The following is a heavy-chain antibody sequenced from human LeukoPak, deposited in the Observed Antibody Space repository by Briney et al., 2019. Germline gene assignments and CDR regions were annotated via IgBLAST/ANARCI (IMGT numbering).Heavy chain of an antibody. D-gene: IGHD7-27*01. V-gene: IGHV3-74*01. J-gene: IGHJ4*02. CDR3: ARGPSSNWGDFDY. Sequence: PGGSLRLSCAASGFTFSSYWMHWVRQDPGKGLVWVSRINGGGSSTNYADSVKGRFTISRDNAKNTLYLQMNSLRGEDAAVYYCARGPSSNWGDFDYWGQGTLVIASS. CDR2: INGGGSST. CDR1: GFTFSSYW.